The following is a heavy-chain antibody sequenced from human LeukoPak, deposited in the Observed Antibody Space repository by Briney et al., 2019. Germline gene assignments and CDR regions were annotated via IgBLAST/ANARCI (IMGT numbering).Heavy chain of an antibody. Sequence: GGPLRLSFAASVFTFDDYGMSWVRPAPGKGRDWVSGINWNGGSTGYADAVKRRFTISRDNAKNSLYLQMNSLRAEDTALYHCARGGVASNAFDIWGQGTMVTVSS. V-gene: IGHV3-20*02. D-gene: IGHD2-15*01. CDR1: VFTFDDYG. CDR2: INWNGGST. J-gene: IGHJ3*02. CDR3: ARGGVASNAFDI.